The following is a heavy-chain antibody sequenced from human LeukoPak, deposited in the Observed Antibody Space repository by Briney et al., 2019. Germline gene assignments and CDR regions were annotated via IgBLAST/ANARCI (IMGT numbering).Heavy chain of an antibody. Sequence: SETLSLTCIVSGGSISSYYWSWIRQPPGKGLEWIGYIYYSGSTNYNPSLRSRVTISVHSSKTQFSLKLSSVTAADTAVYYCARDNSGTYLDGYYYYYMDVWGKGTMVTVSS. J-gene: IGHJ6*03. CDR1: GGSISSYY. V-gene: IGHV4-59*01. CDR2: IYYSGST. D-gene: IGHD1-26*01. CDR3: ARDNSGTYLDGYYYYYMDV.